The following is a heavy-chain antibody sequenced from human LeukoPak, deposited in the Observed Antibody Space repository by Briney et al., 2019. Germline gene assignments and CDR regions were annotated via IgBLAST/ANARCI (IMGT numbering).Heavy chain of an antibody. J-gene: IGHJ6*02. V-gene: IGHV5-51*01. CDR1: GYSFTSYW. CDR3: AREAVAGTLYYYYGMDV. CDR2: IYPGDSDT. D-gene: IGHD6-19*01. Sequence: GESLKISCKGSGYSFTSYWIGWVRQMPGKGLEWMGIIYPGDSDTRYSPSFQGQVTISADKSISTAYLQWSSLRAEDTAVYYCAREAVAGTLYYYYGMDVWGQGTTVTVSS.